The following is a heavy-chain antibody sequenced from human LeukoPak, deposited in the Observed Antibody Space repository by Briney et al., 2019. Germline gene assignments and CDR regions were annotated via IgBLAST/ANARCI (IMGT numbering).Heavy chain of an antibody. CDR3: AREGRDGYNYFDY. CDR2: INAGNGNT. J-gene: IGHJ4*02. CDR1: GYTFTSYA. Sequence: GASVKVSCKASGYTFTSYAMHWVRQAPGQRLEWMGWINAGNGNTKYSQEFQGRVTITRDTSASTAYMELSSLRSEDMAVYYCAREGRDGYNYFDYWGQGTLVTVSS. V-gene: IGHV1-3*03. D-gene: IGHD5-24*01.